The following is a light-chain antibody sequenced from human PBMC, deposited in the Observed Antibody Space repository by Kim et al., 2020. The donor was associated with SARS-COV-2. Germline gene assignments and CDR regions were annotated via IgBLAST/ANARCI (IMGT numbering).Light chain of an antibody. CDR1: QSGSSH. CDR2: GAS. J-gene: IGKJ2*01. Sequence: VVPGEKAPPSCRASQSGSSHLAWYQQKPGQAPRLLIYGASTRATGIPARFSGSGAGTEFTLTISSLQSEDFAVYYCQQYNNWPLYTFGQGTKLEI. V-gene: IGKV3-15*01. CDR3: QQYNNWPLYT.